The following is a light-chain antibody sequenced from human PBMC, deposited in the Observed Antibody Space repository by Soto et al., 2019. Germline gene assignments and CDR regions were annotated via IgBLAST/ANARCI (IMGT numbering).Light chain of an antibody. CDR3: QLYGSSPLYT. CDR1: QSVLYSSDNKNY. J-gene: IGKJ2*01. CDR2: WAS. Sequence: DIVMAQSPDSLAVSLGERATINCKSSQSVLYSSDNKNYLAWYQQKPGQPPKLLVYWASTRESGVPDRFSGSGSGTDFTLTISRLEPEDFAVYYCQLYGSSPLYTFGQGTKLEIK. V-gene: IGKV4-1*01.